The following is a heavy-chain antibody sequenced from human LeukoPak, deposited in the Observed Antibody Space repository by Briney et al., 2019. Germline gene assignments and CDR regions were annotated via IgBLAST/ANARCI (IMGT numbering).Heavy chain of an antibody. CDR2: IYYSGST. CDR3: ARGLVYYDFWSGTHNWFDP. V-gene: IGHV4-61*01. CDR1: GGSVSSGSYY. Sequence: SETLSLTCTVSGGSVSSGSYYWSWIRQPPGKGLEWIGYIYYSGSTNYNPSLKSRVIISVDTSKNQFSLKLSSVTAADTAVYYCARGLVYYDFWSGTHNWFDPWGQGTLVTVSS. D-gene: IGHD3-3*01. J-gene: IGHJ5*02.